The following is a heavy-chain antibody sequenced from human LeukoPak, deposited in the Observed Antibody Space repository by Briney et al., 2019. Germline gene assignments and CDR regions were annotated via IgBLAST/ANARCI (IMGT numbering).Heavy chain of an antibody. D-gene: IGHD2-15*01. CDR2: IGHDGGT. CDR3: ARVPATVSRPCDS. Sequence: SETLSLTCAVYGGPFDGYYWSLVRQPPGKGLEWIGEIGHDGGTNYNPSLRSRVTISIDTSKKQFSLKLSSVTAADTAVYYCARVPATVSRPCDSWGQGTLVTVSS. J-gene: IGHJ4*02. CDR1: GGPFDGYY. V-gene: IGHV4-34*01.